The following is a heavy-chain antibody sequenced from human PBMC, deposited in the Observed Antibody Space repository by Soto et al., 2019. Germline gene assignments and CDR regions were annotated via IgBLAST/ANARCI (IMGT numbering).Heavy chain of an antibody. CDR2: ISGSGGST. J-gene: IGHJ3*02. Sequence: GGSLRLSCAASGFTFSSYAMSWVRQAPGKGLEWVSAISGSGGSTYYADSVKGRFTISRDNSKNTLYLQMNSLRAEDTAVYYCAKVAYDFWSGEDAFDIWGQGTMVTVSS. CDR1: GFTFSSYA. V-gene: IGHV3-23*01. D-gene: IGHD3-3*01. CDR3: AKVAYDFWSGEDAFDI.